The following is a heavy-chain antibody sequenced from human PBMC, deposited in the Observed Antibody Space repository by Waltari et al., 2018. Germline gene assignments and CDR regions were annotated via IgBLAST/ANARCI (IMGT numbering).Heavy chain of an antibody. V-gene: IGHV4-34*01. Sequence: QVQLQQWGAGLLKPSETLSLTCAVYGGSFSGYYCSWIRQPPGKGLDWIGEINHSGSTNYNPSLKSRVTISVDTSKNQFSLKLSSVTAADTAVYYCARGRYYDFWSGYRPHWYFDLWGRGTLVTVSS. CDR2: INHSGST. CDR1: GGSFSGYY. CDR3: ARGRYYDFWSGYRPHWYFDL. J-gene: IGHJ2*01. D-gene: IGHD3-3*01.